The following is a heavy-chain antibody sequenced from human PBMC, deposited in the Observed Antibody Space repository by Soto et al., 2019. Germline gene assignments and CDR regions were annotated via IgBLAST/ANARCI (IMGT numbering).Heavy chain of an antibody. Sequence: GGSLRLSCAASGFTFSSYGMHWVRQAPGKGLEWVAVIWYDGSNKYYADSVKGRFTISRDNSKNTLYLQMNSLRAEDTAVYYCARGLSTAVADTVGYWGQGTLVTVSS. CDR3: ARGLSTAVADTVGY. V-gene: IGHV3-33*01. CDR1: GFTFSSYG. J-gene: IGHJ4*02. CDR2: IWYDGSNK. D-gene: IGHD6-19*01.